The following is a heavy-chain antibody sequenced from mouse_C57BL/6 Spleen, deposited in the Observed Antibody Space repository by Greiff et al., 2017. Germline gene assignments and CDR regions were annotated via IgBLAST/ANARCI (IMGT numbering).Heavy chain of an antibody. V-gene: IGHV1-82*01. CDR2: LYPGDGDT. CDR1: GYAFSSSW. J-gene: IGHJ1*03. CDR3: ARSTITGKYFDV. Sequence: QVQLQQSGPELVKPGASVKISCKASGYAFSSSWMNWVKQRPGKGLEWIGRLYPGDGDTNYNGKFKGKATLTADKSSSKAYMQLSSLTSEDSAVCFWARSTITGKYFDVWGKGTTVTVSS. D-gene: IGHD1-3*01.